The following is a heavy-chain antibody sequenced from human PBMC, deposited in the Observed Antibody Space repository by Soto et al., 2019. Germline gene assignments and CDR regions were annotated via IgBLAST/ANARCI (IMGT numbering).Heavy chain of an antibody. D-gene: IGHD4-17*01. J-gene: IGHJ4*02. CDR2: IKTDGSEK. CDR1: GFTFTRYW. V-gene: IGHV3-7*01. Sequence: EVQLVESGGGLVQPGGSLRLSCAASGFTFTRYWMSWVRQAPGKGLEWVANIKTDGSEKYYVDSVKGRFTISRDNAKNSLYLQMNSLRAEDTAVYYCARHGHSCDYWGKGTLVTVSS. CDR3: ARHGHSCDY.